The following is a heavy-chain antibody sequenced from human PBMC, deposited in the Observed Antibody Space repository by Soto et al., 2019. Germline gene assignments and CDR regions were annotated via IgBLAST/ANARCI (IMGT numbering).Heavy chain of an antibody. CDR2: ISKSSSTI. CDR1: GFIFSSSG. J-gene: IGHJ5*02. Sequence: EVQLVESGGDLVQPGGSLRLSCAASGFIFSSSGMTWVRQAPGKGLEWLSYISKSSSTIYYADSVKGRFTISRDNAKNSLYLQMNSLRVEDTAIYYCTKDYPAWGQGTLVTVSS. V-gene: IGHV3-48*01. CDR3: TKDYPA.